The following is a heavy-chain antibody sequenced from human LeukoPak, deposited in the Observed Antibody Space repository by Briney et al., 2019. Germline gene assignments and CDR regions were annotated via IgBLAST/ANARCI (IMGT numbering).Heavy chain of an antibody. Sequence: KAGGSLRLSCAASGFTFSSYSMNWVRQAPGKGLEWVSSISSSSSYIYYADSVKGRFTISRDNAKNSLYLQMNSLRAEDTAVYYCARGYGDHGRRFDPWGQGTLVTVSS. CDR1: GFTFSSYS. V-gene: IGHV3-21*01. J-gene: IGHJ5*02. CDR3: ARGYGDHGRRFDP. D-gene: IGHD4-17*01. CDR2: ISSSSSYI.